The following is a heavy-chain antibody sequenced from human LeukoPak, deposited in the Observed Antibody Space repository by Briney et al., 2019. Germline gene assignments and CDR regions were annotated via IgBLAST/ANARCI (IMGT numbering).Heavy chain of an antibody. Sequence: SETLSLTCAVSGGSISSGGYSWSWIRQPPGKGLEWIGYIYHSGSTYYNPSLKSRVTISVDRSKNQFSLKLSSVTAADTAVYYCARRQPWLGEDYWGQGTLVTVSS. CDR1: GGSISSGGYS. CDR2: IYHSGST. D-gene: IGHD3-10*01. CDR3: ARRQPWLGEDY. V-gene: IGHV4-30-2*02. J-gene: IGHJ4*02.